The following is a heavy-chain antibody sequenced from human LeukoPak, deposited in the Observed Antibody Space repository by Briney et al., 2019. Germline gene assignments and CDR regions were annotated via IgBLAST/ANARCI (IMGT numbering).Heavy chain of an antibody. D-gene: IGHD3-16*01. V-gene: IGHV5-51*01. CDR3: ARHYYDYVWGSYGIDY. J-gene: IGHJ4*02. CDR2: IYPGDSDT. CDR1: GYSFSNYW. Sequence: GESLKISCKGSGYSFSNYWIGWVRQMPGKGLEWVGIIYPGDSDTRYSPSFQGQVTISADKSISTAYPQWSSLKASDTAMYYCARHYYDYVWGSYGIDYWGQGTLVTVSS.